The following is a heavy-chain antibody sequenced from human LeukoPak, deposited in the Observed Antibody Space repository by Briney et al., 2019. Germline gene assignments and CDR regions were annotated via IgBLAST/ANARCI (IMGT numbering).Heavy chain of an antibody. V-gene: IGHV1-2*06. CDR3: ARVLVVRYYDSRHAFDI. J-gene: IGHJ3*02. Sequence: GASVKVSCKASGGTFSSYAISWVRQAPGQGLEWMGRINPNSGGTNYAQKFQGRVTMTRDTSISTAYMELSRLRSDDTAVYYCARVLVVRYYDSRHAFDIWGQRTMVTVSS. CDR1: GGTFSSYA. D-gene: IGHD3-22*01. CDR2: INPNSGGT.